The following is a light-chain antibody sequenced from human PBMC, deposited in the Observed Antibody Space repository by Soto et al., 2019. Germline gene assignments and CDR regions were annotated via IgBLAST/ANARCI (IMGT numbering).Light chain of an antibody. Sequence: DIHMTQSPSSLSASVGYRFTITCRASQTTKKYLNWYQLQPGKAPKLLIYAASTLQTGVPSRFTGSGSGTDFTLTIISLQPEDYESYFCQQSYSMPYAFGPGTKVDIK. V-gene: IGKV1-39*01. J-gene: IGKJ2*01. CDR2: AAS. CDR1: QTTKKY. CDR3: QQSYSMPYA.